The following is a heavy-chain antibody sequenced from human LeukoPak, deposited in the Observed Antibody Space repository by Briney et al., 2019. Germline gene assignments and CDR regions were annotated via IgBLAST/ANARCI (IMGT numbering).Heavy chain of an antibody. CDR2: IIPIFGTA. CDR1: GGTFSSYA. V-gene: IGHV1-69*06. D-gene: IGHD3-3*01. J-gene: IGHJ3*02. Sequence: GASVKVSCKASGGTFSSYAISWVRQAPGQGLEGMGGIIPIFGTANYAQKFQGRVTITADKSTSTAYMELTSLRSDDTAVYYCARRFLYASDICGQGTMVTVSS. CDR3: ARRFLYASDI.